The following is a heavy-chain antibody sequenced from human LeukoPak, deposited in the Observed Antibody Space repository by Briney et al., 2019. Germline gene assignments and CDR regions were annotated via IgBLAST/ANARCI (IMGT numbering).Heavy chain of an antibody. CDR2: IIPIFGIA. Sequence: GASVKVSCKASGGTFSSYAISWVRQAPGQGLEWMGRIIPIFGIANYAQKFQGRVTITADKSTSTAYMELSSLRSEDTAVYYCARDLGGMVTITLDYWGQGTLVTVSS. V-gene: IGHV1-69*04. D-gene: IGHD5-24*01. J-gene: IGHJ4*02. CDR3: ARDLGGMVTITLDY. CDR1: GGTFSSYA.